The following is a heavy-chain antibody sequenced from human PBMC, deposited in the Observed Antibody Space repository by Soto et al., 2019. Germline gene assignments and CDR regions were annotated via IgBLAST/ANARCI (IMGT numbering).Heavy chain of an antibody. V-gene: IGHV4-39*01. CDR3: ARNQRITIFGVAKNWFDP. D-gene: IGHD3-3*01. Sequence: SETLSLTCTVSGGSISSSSYYWGWIRQPPGKGLEWIGSIYYSGSTYYNPSLKSRVTISVDTSKNQFSLKLSSVTAADTAVYYCARNQRITIFGVAKNWFDPWGQGTLVTVSS. J-gene: IGHJ5*02. CDR1: GGSISSSSYY. CDR2: IYYSGST.